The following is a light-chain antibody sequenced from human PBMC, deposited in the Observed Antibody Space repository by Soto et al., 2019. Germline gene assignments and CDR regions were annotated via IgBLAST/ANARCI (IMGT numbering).Light chain of an antibody. Sequence: SYELTQPSSVSVSPGQSARITCSGGILPRKYARWFQQRPGQAPVLVIYKDIERPSGIPERFSGSTSGTTVTLTISGAQVEDEADYYCYSATDNNLGVFGGGTKLTVL. V-gene: IGLV3-27*01. CDR1: ILPRKY. CDR3: YSATDNNLGV. J-gene: IGLJ2*01. CDR2: KDI.